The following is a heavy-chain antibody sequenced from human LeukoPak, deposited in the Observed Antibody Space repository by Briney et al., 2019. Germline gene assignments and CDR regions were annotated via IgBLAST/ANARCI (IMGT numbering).Heavy chain of an antibody. J-gene: IGHJ4*02. Sequence: GGSLRLSCTASGFTFTSYNMTWVRQAPGKGLEWVSSITSGSKSYYADTVKGRFTISRDNAKNSLFLQMNSLRVEDTGLYYCARDVNTAMVRRGFDYWGQGTLVTVSS. V-gene: IGHV3-21*01. CDR2: ITSGSKS. CDR1: GFTFTSYN. CDR3: ARDVNTAMVRRGFDY. D-gene: IGHD5-18*01.